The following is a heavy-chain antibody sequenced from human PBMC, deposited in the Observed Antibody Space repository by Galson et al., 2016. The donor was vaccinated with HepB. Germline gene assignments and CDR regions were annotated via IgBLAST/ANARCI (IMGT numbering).Heavy chain of an antibody. CDR3: ARDVGSTLAARSFDY. J-gene: IGHJ4*02. CDR2: TYFRSEWYN. CDR1: GDSVSSNTAA. D-gene: IGHD6-6*01. Sequence: CAISGDSVSSNTAAWNWIRQSPSRGLEWLGRTYFRSEWYNDYTMSVKSRIIISPDTSKNQFSLQLNSATPEDTAVYYCARDVGSTLAARSFDYWGQGTLVTVSS. V-gene: IGHV6-1*01.